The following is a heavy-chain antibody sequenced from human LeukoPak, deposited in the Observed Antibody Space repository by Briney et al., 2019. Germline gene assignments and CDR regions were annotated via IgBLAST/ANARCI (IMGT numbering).Heavy chain of an antibody. CDR3: ARDISHCSGGSCYYYGMDV. Sequence: PSQTLSLTCAVSGGSISSGGYSWSWIRQPPGKGLEWIGYIYHSGSTYYNPSLKSRVTISVDRSKNQFSLKLSSVTAADTAVYYCARDISHCSGGSCYYYGMDVWGQGTTVTVSS. V-gene: IGHV4-30-2*01. J-gene: IGHJ6*02. CDR2: IYHSGST. D-gene: IGHD2-15*01. CDR1: GGSISSGGYS.